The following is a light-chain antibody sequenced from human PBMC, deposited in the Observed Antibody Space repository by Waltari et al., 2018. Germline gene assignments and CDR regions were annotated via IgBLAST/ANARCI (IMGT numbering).Light chain of an antibody. CDR3: QQYYSTPWT. CDR1: QSVLHRSNHKND. V-gene: IGKV4-1*01. Sequence: DFVMTQSPDSLAVSLGERATINCRSTQSVLHRSNHKNDLAWYQQKPGQPPKLPIYWASTRESGVPDRFSGSGAGTDFSLTISSLQAEDVAVYYCQQYYSTPWTFGQGTKVEIK. J-gene: IGKJ1*01. CDR2: WAS.